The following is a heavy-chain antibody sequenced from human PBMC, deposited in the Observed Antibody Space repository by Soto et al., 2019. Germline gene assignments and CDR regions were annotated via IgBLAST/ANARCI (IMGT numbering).Heavy chain of an antibody. Sequence: GASVKVSCKASGGTFSSYAISWVRQAPGQGLEWMGGIIPIFGTANYAQKFQGRVTITADESTSTAYMELSSLRSEDTAVYYCARVHGVVVAATPRREHYYYGMDVWGQGTTVTVSS. CDR2: IIPIFGTA. D-gene: IGHD2-15*01. V-gene: IGHV1-69*13. J-gene: IGHJ6*02. CDR3: ARVHGVVVAATPRREHYYYGMDV. CDR1: GGTFSSYA.